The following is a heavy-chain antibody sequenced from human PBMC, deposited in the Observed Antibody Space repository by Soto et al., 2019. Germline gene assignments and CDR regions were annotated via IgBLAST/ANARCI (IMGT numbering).Heavy chain of an antibody. CDR1: GFTFSYYW. Sequence: EVQLLESGGGLVQPGESLRLSCAASGFTFSYYWMHWVRQAPGMGLVWVSRIHSDGSSTTYADSVKGRFTISRDNARNTLYLQMNSLRAEETAVYYCARGDRGDFDLWGQGALLTVSS. CDR3: ARGDRGDFDL. D-gene: IGHD2-21*01. J-gene: IGHJ3*01. V-gene: IGHV3-74*01. CDR2: IHSDGSST.